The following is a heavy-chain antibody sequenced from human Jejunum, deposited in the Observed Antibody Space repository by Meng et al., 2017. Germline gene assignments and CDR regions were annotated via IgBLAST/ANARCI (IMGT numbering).Heavy chain of an antibody. CDR3: SGQDSYDSLDDGFEV. V-gene: IGHV1-69*10. J-gene: IGHJ3*01. Sequence: SAKVFCKASGGFFNSHGINWVRQAPGQGLEWRGRIIPVLRTTDYAQKLQGRVTISTDTSTGTDYMELSSLTSKDTAVYYYSGQDSYDSLDDGFEVWGQGTMVTVSS. CDR2: IIPVLRTT. CDR1: GGFFNSHG. D-gene: IGHD3-16*01.